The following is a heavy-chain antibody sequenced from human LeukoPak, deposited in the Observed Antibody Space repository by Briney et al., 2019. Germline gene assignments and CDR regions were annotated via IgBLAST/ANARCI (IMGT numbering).Heavy chain of an antibody. Sequence: GGSLRLSCAASGFTFTNYAIHWVRQAPGKGLEYVSAISNNGDITFYANSVKGRFAVSRDNSKNTVFLQMGSLRDEDMAVYYCARATATGTEMDYWGQGTLVTVSS. V-gene: IGHV3-64*01. J-gene: IGHJ4*02. CDR1: GFTFTNYA. D-gene: IGHD6-13*01. CDR3: ARATATGTEMDY. CDR2: ISNNGDIT.